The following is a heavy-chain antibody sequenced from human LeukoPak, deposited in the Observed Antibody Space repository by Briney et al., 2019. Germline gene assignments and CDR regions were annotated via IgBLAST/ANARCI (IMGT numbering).Heavy chain of an antibody. Sequence: PSETLSLTCAVYGGSFSGYYWSWIRQPPGKGLEWIGEINHSGSTNYNPSLKSRVTISVDTSMNQFSLKLSSVTAADTAVYYCATGELGPYDAFDIWGQGTMVTVSS. CDR1: GGSFSGYY. CDR3: ATGELGPYDAFDI. J-gene: IGHJ3*02. V-gene: IGHV4-34*01. CDR2: INHSGST. D-gene: IGHD7-27*01.